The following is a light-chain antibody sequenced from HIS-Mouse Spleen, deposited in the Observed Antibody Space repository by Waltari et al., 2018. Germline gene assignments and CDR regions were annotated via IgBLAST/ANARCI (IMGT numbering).Light chain of an antibody. Sequence: SYELTQPPSVSVSPGQTARITCSGDALPKKYAYWYQQKSGQAPVLVVYDDSDRPSGIPGRFSGSNSGNTATLTISRVEAGDEADYYCQVWDSSSDHYVFGTGTKVTVL. CDR2: DDS. CDR1: ALPKKY. V-gene: IGLV3-21*02. CDR3: QVWDSSSDHYV. J-gene: IGLJ1*01.